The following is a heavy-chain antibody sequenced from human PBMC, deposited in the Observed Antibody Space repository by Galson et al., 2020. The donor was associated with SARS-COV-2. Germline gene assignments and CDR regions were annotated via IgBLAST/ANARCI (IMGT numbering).Heavy chain of an antibody. CDR2: IVVGSGNT. V-gene: IGHV1-58*02. Sequence: SVKVSCKASGFTFTSSAMQWVRQARGQRLEWIGWIVVGSGNTNYAQKFQERVTITRDMSTSTAYMELSSLRSEDTAVYYCATGPAVAGPPIRFNYYYYGIDVWGQGTTVTVSS. J-gene: IGHJ6*02. CDR3: ATGPAVAGPPIRFNYYYYGIDV. D-gene: IGHD6-19*01. CDR1: GFTFTSSA.